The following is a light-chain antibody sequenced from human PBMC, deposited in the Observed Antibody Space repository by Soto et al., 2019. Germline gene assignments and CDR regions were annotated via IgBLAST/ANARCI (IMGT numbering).Light chain of an antibody. Sequence: DIQMTQSPSTLSASVGDRVTITCRASQSISSWLAWYQQKPGKAPKLLIYKASSLESGVPPRFSGSGSGTEFTLTISSLQPDDFATYSCQQYNSYSPLWTFGQGTKVEIK. CDR1: QSISSW. CDR2: KAS. J-gene: IGKJ1*01. CDR3: QQYNSYSPLWT. V-gene: IGKV1-5*03.